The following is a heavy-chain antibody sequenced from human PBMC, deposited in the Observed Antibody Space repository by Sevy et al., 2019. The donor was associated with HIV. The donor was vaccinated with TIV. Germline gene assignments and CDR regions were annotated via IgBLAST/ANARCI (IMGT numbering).Heavy chain of an antibody. V-gene: IGHV3-74*01. CDR3: ARGLSGYSSGMGDGIDY. Sequence: GGSLRLSCAASGFTFSSYWMHWVRQAPGKGLVWVSRINSDGSSTSYADSVKGRFTISRDNAKNTLYLQMNSLRAEDTAVYYCARGLSGYSSGMGDGIDYWGQGTLVTVSS. CDR1: GFTFSSYW. CDR2: INSDGSST. J-gene: IGHJ4*02. D-gene: IGHD6-19*01.